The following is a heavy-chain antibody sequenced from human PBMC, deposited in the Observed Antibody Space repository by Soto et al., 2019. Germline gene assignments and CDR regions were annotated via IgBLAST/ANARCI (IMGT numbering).Heavy chain of an antibody. CDR2: INHSGST. CDR3: ARHRLLAAAGTGVYYFDY. J-gene: IGHJ4*02. Sequence: SETLSLTCAVYGGSFSGYYWSWIRQPPGKGLEWIGEINHSGSTNYNPSLKSRVTISVDTSKNQFSLKLSSVTAADTAVYYCARHRLLAAAGTGVYYFDYWGQGTLVTVSS. D-gene: IGHD6-13*01. V-gene: IGHV4-34*01. CDR1: GGSFSGYY.